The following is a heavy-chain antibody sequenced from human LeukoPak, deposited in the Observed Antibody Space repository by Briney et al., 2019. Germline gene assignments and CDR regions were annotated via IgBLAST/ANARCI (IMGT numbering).Heavy chain of an antibody. J-gene: IGHJ4*02. Sequence: AGGSLRLSCAASGFTFNNYALSWVRQAPEKGLEWVSGISGSGGDTYYADSVKGRFTISRDISMNTLYLQMNSLRVEDTAVYYCAKGPKLGDGFHCDYWGQGTLVTVSS. CDR3: AKGPKLGDGFHCDY. V-gene: IGHV3-23*01. D-gene: IGHD5-24*01. CDR2: ISGSGGDT. CDR1: GFTFNNYA.